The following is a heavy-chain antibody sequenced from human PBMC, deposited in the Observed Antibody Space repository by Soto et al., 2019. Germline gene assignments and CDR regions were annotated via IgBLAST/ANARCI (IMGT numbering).Heavy chain of an antibody. CDR2: IYWDNDR. V-gene: IGHV2-5*02. CDR1: GFSLTTSGVG. D-gene: IGHD1-20*01. J-gene: IGHJ5*02. Sequence: QITLKESGPTLLEPTQTLTLTCSFSGFSLTTSGVGVSWLRQAPGKALECLGIIYWDNDRRYKPSLKSMLSSTNDTSKSQVVLTMTYMDPVDTAIYLCADRVKYNSCWDVRWFDPWGQGTPVNVS. CDR3: ADRVKYNSCWDVRWFDP.